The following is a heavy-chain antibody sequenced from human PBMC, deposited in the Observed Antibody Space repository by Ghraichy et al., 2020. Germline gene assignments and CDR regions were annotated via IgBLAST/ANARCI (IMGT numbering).Heavy chain of an antibody. CDR2: ISGNGATT. V-gene: IGHV3-23*01. CDR1: GFTFSPYA. J-gene: IGHJ4*02. D-gene: IGHD4-23*01. CDR3: AKSLFGGNTC. Sequence: GGSLRLSCAASGFTFSPYAMSWVRQAPGKRLEWVSSISGNGATTYHADSVKGRFTISRDNSKNTFYLQMNSLRAEDTAVYYCAKSLFGGNTCWGQGTLVTVSS.